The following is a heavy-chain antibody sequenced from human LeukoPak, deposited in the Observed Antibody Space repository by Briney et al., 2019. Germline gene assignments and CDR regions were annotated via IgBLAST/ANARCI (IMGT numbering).Heavy chain of an antibody. V-gene: IGHV4-4*09. CDR3: ARQGYGDPVDY. CDR1: GGSISRYS. D-gene: IGHD4-17*01. J-gene: IGHJ4*02. CDR2: IYTSGST. Sequence: KPSETLSLTFIVSGGSISRYSWSWIRPPPGKGLEWIGYIYTSGSTNYNPSLKSRVNIPENTSKNRFSLKLSSVTAGDTAVYYCARQGYGDPVDYWGQGTLVTVSS.